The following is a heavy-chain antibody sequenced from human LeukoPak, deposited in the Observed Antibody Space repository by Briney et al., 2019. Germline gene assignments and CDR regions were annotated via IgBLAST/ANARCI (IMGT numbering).Heavy chain of an antibody. V-gene: IGHV4-61*08. CDR1: GGSISSGGYY. Sequence: PSQTLSLTCTVSGGSISSGGYYWSWIRQPPGKGLEWIGYIYYSGSTNYNPSLKSRATISVDTSKNQFSLKLSSVTAADTAVYYCAKGGPEASAGLSWFDPWGQGTLVTVSS. CDR3: AKGGPEASAGLSWFDP. J-gene: IGHJ5*02. CDR2: IYYSGST. D-gene: IGHD1-14*01.